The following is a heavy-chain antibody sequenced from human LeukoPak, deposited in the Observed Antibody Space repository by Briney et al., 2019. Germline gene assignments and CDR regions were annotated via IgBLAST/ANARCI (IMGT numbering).Heavy chain of an antibody. V-gene: IGHV3-23*01. CDR3: AKEVRESAWYYFDY. Sequence: GGSLRLSRAASGFTFSSYAMSWVRQAPGKGLEWVSGIRSSGGSTYYSDSVKGRFTISRDNSKNTLYLQMNSLRAEDTAVYYCAKEVRESAWYYFDYWGQGTLVTVSS. D-gene: IGHD3-10*01. J-gene: IGHJ4*02. CDR1: GFTFSSYA. CDR2: IRSSGGST.